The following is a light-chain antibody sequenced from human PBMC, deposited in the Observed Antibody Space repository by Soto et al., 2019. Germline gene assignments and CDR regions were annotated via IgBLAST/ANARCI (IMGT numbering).Light chain of an antibody. J-gene: IGKJ1*01. CDR1: QNIRTY. V-gene: IGKV1-39*01. CDR2: SAS. CDR3: QQSFSSPWT. Sequence: DIQMTQSPSSLSASVGDRVLFTFRASQNIRTYLNWYQQKPGKVPDLLIYSASGLRSGVPSRFSGSGSGTDFTLSISSLQPEDFATYFCQQSFSSPWTFGQGTKVDIK.